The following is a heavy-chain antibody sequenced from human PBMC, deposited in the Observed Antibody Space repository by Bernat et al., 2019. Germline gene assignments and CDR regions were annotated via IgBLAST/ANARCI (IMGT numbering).Heavy chain of an antibody. CDR1: GFTFSDYY. J-gene: IGHJ1*01. Sequence: QVQLVESGGGLVKPGGSLRLSCAAFGFTFSDYYMSWIRQAPGKGLEWVSYISSSSSYTNYADSVKGRFTISRDNAKNSLYLQMNSLRAEDTAVYYCARSGGSHLYFQHWGQGTLVTVSS. CDR3: ARSGGSHLYFQH. D-gene: IGHD1-26*01. V-gene: IGHV3-11*05. CDR2: ISSSSSYT.